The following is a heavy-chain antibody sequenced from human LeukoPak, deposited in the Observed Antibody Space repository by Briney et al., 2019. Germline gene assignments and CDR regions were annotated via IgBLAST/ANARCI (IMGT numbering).Heavy chain of an antibody. J-gene: IGHJ2*01. CDR3: ATVGVKEGATRMYWYFDL. V-gene: IGHV1-46*01. D-gene: IGHD1-26*01. CDR1: GYTFTSYY. Sequence: ASVKVSCKASGYTFTSYYMHWVRQAPGQGLEWMGIINPSGGSTSYAQKFQGRVTMTEDTSTDTAYMELSSLRSEDTAVYYCATVGVKEGATRMYWYFDLWGRGTLVTVSS. CDR2: INPSGGST.